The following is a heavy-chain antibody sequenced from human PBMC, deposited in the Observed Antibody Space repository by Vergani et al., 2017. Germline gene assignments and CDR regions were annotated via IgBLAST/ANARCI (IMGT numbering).Heavy chain of an antibody. CDR3: AKDAITMFPGGDAFEI. V-gene: IGHV3-23*01. J-gene: IGHJ3*02. D-gene: IGHD3-10*02. CDR2: ISGSGGST. CDR1: GFTFSSYA. Sequence: EVQLLESVGGLVQPGGSLRLSCAASGFTFSSYAMSWVRQAPGKGLEWVSAISGSGGSTYYADSVKGRFTISRDNSKNTLYLQMNSLRAEDTAVYYCAKDAITMFPGGDAFEIWGQGTMVTVSS.